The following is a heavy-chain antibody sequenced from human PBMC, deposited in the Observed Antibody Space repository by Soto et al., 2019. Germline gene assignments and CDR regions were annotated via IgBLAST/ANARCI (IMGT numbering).Heavy chain of an antibody. CDR1: GFTFSSYG. J-gene: IGHJ6*02. V-gene: IGHV3-30*18. D-gene: IGHD6-13*01. CDR2: ISYDGSNK. CDR3: AKGHRYSSSYYYYYGMDV. Sequence: LRLSCAASGFTFSSYGMHWVRQAPGKGLEWVAVISYDGSNKYYADSVKGRLTISRDNSKNTLYLQMNSLRAEDTAVYYCAKGHRYSSSYYYYYGMDVWGQGTTVTVSS.